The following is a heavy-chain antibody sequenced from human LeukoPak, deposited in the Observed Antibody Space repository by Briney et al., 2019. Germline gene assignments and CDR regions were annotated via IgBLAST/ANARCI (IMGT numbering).Heavy chain of an antibody. J-gene: IGHJ6*02. CDR1: GFTFSSYW. V-gene: IGHV3-7*03. D-gene: IGHD6-19*01. CDR2: INHNGNVN. Sequence: PGGSLRLSCAASGFTFSSYWMNWARQAPGKGLEWVASINHNGNVNYYVDSVKGRFTISRDNAKNSLYLQMNSLRAEDTALYYCAKGVNSSGWYGQADYYYYGMDVWGQGTTVTVSS. CDR3: AKGVNSSGWYGQADYYYYGMDV.